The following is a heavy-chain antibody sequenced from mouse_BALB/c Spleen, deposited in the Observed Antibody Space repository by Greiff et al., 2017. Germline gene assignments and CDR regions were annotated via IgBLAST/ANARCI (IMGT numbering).Heavy chain of an antibody. Sequence: VQLQQSGPELVKPGASVRISCMASGYTFTSYYIHWVKQRPGQGLEWIGWIYPGNVNTKYNEKFKGKATLTADKSSSTAYMQLSSLTSEDSAVYFCARSAISQFFDYWGQGTTLTVSS. J-gene: IGHJ2*01. CDR1: GYTFTSYY. V-gene: IGHV1S56*01. CDR2: IYPGNVNT. CDR3: ARSAISQFFDY.